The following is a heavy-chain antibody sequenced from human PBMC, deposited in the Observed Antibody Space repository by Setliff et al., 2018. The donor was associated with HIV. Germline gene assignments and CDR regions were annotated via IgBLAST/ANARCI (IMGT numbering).Heavy chain of an antibody. V-gene: IGHV1-3*01. CDR1: GYTFTSYA. CDR3: ARTPEGGAVFDY. D-gene: IGHD1-26*01. Sequence: ASVKVSCKASGYTFTSYAKHWVRQAPGQRLEGMGWINAGNGNTKYSQKFQGRVTITRDISASTASMELSSLGSEDTAVFYCARTPEGGAVFDYWGQGTLVTVSS. CDR2: INAGNGNT. J-gene: IGHJ4*02.